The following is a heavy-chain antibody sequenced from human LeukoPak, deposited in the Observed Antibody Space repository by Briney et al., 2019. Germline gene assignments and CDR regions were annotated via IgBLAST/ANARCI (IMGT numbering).Heavy chain of an antibody. Sequence: GGSLRLSCAASGFTFSSYGMHWVRQAPGKGLDWVAFIHHDGSNKYYADSVRGRFTISRDNSKNTLYLHVNSLRPEDTAVYYCAKGGGYEAQYYYYYLDVWGKGTTVTISS. V-gene: IGHV3-30*02. CDR1: GFTFSSYG. CDR3: AKGGGYEAQYYYYYLDV. J-gene: IGHJ6*03. D-gene: IGHD5-12*01. CDR2: IHHDGSNK.